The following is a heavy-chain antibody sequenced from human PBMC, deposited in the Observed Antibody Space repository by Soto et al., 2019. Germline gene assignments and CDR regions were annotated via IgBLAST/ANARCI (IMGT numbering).Heavy chain of an antibody. Sequence: SETLSLTCSFSGDSINSDKYYWGWIRQPPGKGLEWIGSIYYRGNTYYNPSLQTRVTISLDKSKNQFSLKLSSVTAADTAVYFCARGEKDFWSGYYPGFDYWGQGTLVTVSS. D-gene: IGHD3-3*01. V-gene: IGHV4-39*01. CDR2: IYYRGNT. CDR3: ARGEKDFWSGYYPGFDY. J-gene: IGHJ4*02. CDR1: GDSINSDKYY.